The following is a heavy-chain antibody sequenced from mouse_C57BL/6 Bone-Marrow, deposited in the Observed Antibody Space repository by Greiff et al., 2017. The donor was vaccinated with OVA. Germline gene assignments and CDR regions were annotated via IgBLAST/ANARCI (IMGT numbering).Heavy chain of an antibody. CDR1: GYTFTSYW. D-gene: IGHD4-1*01. J-gene: IGHJ2*01. CDR2: IDPSDSYT. V-gene: IGHV1-69*01. CDR3: AREGAWAYFDY. Sequence: QVQLQQPGAELVMPGASVKLSCKASGYTFTSYWMHWVKQRPGQGLEWIGEIDPSDSYTNYNQKFKGKSPLTVDKSSSTAYMQLSSLTSEDSAVYYCAREGAWAYFDYWGQGTTLTVSS.